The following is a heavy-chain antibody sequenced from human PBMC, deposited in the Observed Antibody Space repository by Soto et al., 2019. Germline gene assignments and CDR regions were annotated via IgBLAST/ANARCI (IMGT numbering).Heavy chain of an antibody. V-gene: IGHV3-11*01. CDR1: GFTFKDYY. CDR3: ARGITEAGQHGMDV. Sequence: QVQLVESGGGVVQPGRSLRLSCAASGFTFKDYYMSWIRQAPGKGLEWVSYITGSGSTIYYADSVRGRFTVSRDNARNSLSLQMNSLRAEDTAVYYCARGITEAGQHGMDVWGQGTTVTVSS. CDR2: ITGSGSTI. D-gene: IGHD6-13*01. J-gene: IGHJ6*02.